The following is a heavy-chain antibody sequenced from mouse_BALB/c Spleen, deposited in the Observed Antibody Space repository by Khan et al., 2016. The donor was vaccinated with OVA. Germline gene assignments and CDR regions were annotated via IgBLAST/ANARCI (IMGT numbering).Heavy chain of an antibody. V-gene: IGHV1-31*01. D-gene: IGHD2-2*01. CDR2: IDPFSGGF. Sequence: EVELVESGPELMKPGASVKISCKASGYSFTSYYMHWVMQSHGTSLEWIGYIDPFSGGFTYNQKFKGKATLTVDKSSSQAYIHLSNLTSEDSSVYYCTRHGYVAWFSYWGQGTLVTVSA. J-gene: IGHJ3*01. CDR3: TRHGYVAWFSY. CDR1: GYSFTSYY.